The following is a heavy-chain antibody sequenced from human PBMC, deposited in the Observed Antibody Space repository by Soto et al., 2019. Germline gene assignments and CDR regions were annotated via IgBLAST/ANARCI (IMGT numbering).Heavy chain of an antibody. D-gene: IGHD2-15*01. CDR1: GYSFTSYW. CDR3: ARDGGYCSGGSCYYYYYYYGMDV. J-gene: IGHJ6*02. V-gene: IGHV5-51*01. Sequence: GESLKISCKGSGYSFTSYWIGWVRQMPGKGLEWMGIIYPGDSDTRYSPSFQGQVTISADKSISTAYLQWSSLRAEDTAVYYCARDGGYCSGGSCYYYYYYYGMDVWGQGTTVTVSS. CDR2: IYPGDSDT.